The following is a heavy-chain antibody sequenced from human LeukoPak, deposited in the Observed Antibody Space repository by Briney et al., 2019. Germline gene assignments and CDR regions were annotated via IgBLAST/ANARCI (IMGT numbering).Heavy chain of an antibody. V-gene: IGHV3-43*01. D-gene: IGHD3-22*01. J-gene: IGHJ3*02. Sequence: GGSLRLSCAASGFTFDDYTMHWVRHAPGKGLEWVSLISWDGGSTYYADSVKGRFTISRDNSKNSLYLQMNSLRTEDTALYYCAKDNSYDSSRMAFDIWGQGTMVTVSS. CDR2: ISWDGGST. CDR3: AKDNSYDSSRMAFDI. CDR1: GFTFDDYT.